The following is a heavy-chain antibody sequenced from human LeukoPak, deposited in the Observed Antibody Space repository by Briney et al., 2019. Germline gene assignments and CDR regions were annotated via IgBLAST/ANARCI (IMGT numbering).Heavy chain of an antibody. D-gene: IGHD4-17*01. V-gene: IGHV4-30-2*01. CDR2: IYHSGST. Sequence: SQTLSLTCAVSGCSVSRGGYSWSWMRQPPGKGLEWIGYIYHSGSTYYNPSLKSRVTISVDRSKNQFSLKLSSVTAADTAVYYCARGDYGDYAILKYWGQGTLVTVSS. CDR1: GCSVSRGGYS. CDR3: ARGDYGDYAILKY. J-gene: IGHJ4*02.